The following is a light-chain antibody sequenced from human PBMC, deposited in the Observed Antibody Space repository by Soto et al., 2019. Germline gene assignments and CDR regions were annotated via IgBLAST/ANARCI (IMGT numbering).Light chain of an antibody. CDR3: QQRSNWPLT. J-gene: IGKJ4*01. CDR2: DAS. V-gene: IGKV3-11*01. CDR1: QSVSSY. Sequence: EIVLTHSPATLSLSPGERATLSCRASQSVSSYLAWYQQKPGQAPRLLIYDASNRATGVPARFSGSGSGTDFTLTISSLEPEDFAVYYCQQRSNWPLTFGGGIKVEIK.